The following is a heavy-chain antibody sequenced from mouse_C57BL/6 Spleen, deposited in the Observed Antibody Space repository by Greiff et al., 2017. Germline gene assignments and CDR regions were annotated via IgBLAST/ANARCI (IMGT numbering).Heavy chain of an antibody. CDR1: GYTFTDYE. J-gene: IGHJ3*01. CDR3: TRSDGFAY. V-gene: IGHV1-15*01. CDR2: IDPETGGT. Sequence: QVQLKQSGAELVRPGASVTLSCKASGYTFTDYEMHWVKQTPVHGLEWIGAIDPETGGTAYNQKFKGKAILTADKSSSTAYMELRSLTAEASAVYYYTRSDGFAYWGQGTLVTVSA.